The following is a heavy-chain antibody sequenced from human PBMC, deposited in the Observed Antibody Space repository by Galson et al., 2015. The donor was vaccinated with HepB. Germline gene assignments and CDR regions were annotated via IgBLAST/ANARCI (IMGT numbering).Heavy chain of an antibody. CDR2: INPSSSST. CDR3: ARVPLGGGFDI. D-gene: IGHD3-16*01. V-gene: IGHV1-46*01. Sequence: SVKVSCKASGYTFTNYYMHWVRQAPGQGLEWMGIINPSSSSTTYAQKFQGRVTMTRDTSTSTVYMELSSLRSEDTAVYYCARVPLGGGFDIWGQGTMVSVSS. J-gene: IGHJ3*02. CDR1: GYTFTNYY.